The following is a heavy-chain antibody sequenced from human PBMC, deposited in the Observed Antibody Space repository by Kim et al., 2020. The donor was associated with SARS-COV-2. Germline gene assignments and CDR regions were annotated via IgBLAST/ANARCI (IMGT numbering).Heavy chain of an antibody. D-gene: IGHD6-19*01. J-gene: IGHJ4*02. CDR3: AKVDSSGWAGYFDY. V-gene: IGHV3-23*01. Sequence: EDPVKGRFTISRDTSKNTLYLQMNSLRAEDTGVYYCAKVDSSGWAGYFDYWGQGTLVTVSS.